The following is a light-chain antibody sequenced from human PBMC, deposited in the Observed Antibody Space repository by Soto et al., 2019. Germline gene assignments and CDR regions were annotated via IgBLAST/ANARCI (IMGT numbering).Light chain of an antibody. CDR2: GAS. V-gene: IGKV3-20*01. J-gene: IGKJ1*01. Sequence: NVLTQSPGTLSLSPGERATLSCRASQTVSGSYVAWYQQKPGQTPRLLIYGASNRATGIPDRFSGSGSGTDFTLTISRLEPEDFAVYYCQQYGSSGTFGQGTRWIS. CDR3: QQYGSSGT. CDR1: QTVSGSY.